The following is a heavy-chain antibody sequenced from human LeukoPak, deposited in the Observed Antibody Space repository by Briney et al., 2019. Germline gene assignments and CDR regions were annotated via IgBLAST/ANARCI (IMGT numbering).Heavy chain of an antibody. CDR1: GDTFSSYA. Sequence: ASVKVSCKASGDTFSSYAISWVRQAPGQGLEWMGWFSAYNGNTKYAQKLQGRVTMTTDTSTRTAYMELRSLRSDDTAVYYCARDLRAFRDGYKNPNYYLDYWGQGTLVTVSS. V-gene: IGHV1-18*01. CDR3: ARDLRAFRDGYKNPNYYLDY. J-gene: IGHJ4*02. CDR2: FSAYNGNT. D-gene: IGHD5-24*01.